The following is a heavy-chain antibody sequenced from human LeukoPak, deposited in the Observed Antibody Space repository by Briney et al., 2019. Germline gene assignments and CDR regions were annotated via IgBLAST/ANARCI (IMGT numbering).Heavy chain of an antibody. V-gene: IGHV3-74*01. Sequence: GGSLRLSCAASGLTFSSHWMHWVRQAPGKGLVWVSRITNDGSSTTYADSVKGRFTISRDNAKNMLYLQMNSLRAEDTAVYHCARSRDYDSSGYYDYWGQGTLVTVSS. CDR2: ITNDGSST. D-gene: IGHD3-22*01. CDR1: GLTFSSHW. CDR3: ARSRDYDSSGYYDY. J-gene: IGHJ4*02.